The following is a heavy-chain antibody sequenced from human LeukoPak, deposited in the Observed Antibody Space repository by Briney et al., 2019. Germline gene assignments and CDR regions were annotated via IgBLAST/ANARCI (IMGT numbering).Heavy chain of an antibody. J-gene: IGHJ3*02. Sequence: GGSLRLSCAASRFTFTNYAMSWVRQAPGKGLEWVSVISGNSGTTYYADSVKGRVIISGDNSKNTLYLQMNSLRAEDTAMYYCAKCAYSSSCRSFDIWGQGTMVTVSS. CDR3: AKCAYSSSCRSFDI. V-gene: IGHV3-23*01. D-gene: IGHD6-13*01. CDR1: RFTFTNYA. CDR2: ISGNSGTT.